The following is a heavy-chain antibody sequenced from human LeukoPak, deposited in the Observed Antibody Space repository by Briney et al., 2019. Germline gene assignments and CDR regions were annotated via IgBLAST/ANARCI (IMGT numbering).Heavy chain of an antibody. Sequence: PSETLSLTCTVSGGSISSYYWSWIRQPPGKGLEWIGYIYYSGSTNYNPSLKSRVTISVDTSKNQFSLKLSSVTAADTAVYYCARGENSPPDLGYWGQGTLVTVSS. J-gene: IGHJ4*02. D-gene: IGHD2-21*01. CDR1: GGSISSYY. CDR2: IYYSGST. CDR3: ARGENSPPDLGY. V-gene: IGHV4-59*01.